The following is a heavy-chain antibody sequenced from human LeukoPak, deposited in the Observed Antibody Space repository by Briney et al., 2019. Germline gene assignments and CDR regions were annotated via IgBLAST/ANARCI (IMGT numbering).Heavy chain of an antibody. Sequence: ASVKVSCKASGYTFTSYGISWVRQARGQGLEWMGWISAYNGNTNYAQKFQGRVTITTDESTSTAYMELSSLRSEDTAVYYCARAGGYYYVQYYFDYWGQGTLVTVSS. J-gene: IGHJ4*02. CDR3: ARAGGYYYVQYYFDY. CDR2: ISAYNGNT. V-gene: IGHV1-18*01. D-gene: IGHD3-22*01. CDR1: GYTFTSYG.